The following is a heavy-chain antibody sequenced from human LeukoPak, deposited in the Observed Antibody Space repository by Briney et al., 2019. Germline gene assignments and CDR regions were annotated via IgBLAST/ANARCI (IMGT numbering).Heavy chain of an antibody. CDR1: GGTFSSYA. Sequence: GASVKVSCKASGGTFSSYAISWVRQAPGQGLEWMGGIIPIFGTANYAQKFQGRVTITADESTSTAYMELRSLRSDDTAVYYCARDLYGAIKIDYWGQGTLVTVSS. CDR3: ARDLYGAIKIDY. CDR2: IIPIFGTA. V-gene: IGHV1-69*01. J-gene: IGHJ4*02. D-gene: IGHD2-2*02.